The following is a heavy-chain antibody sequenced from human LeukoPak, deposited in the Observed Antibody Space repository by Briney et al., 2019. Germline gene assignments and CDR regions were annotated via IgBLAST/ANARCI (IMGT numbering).Heavy chain of an antibody. Sequence: SQTLSLTCAVSGGSISSGGYSWSWIRQPPGKGLEWIGYIYHSGSTYYNPSLKSRVTILVDRSKNQFSLKLSSVTAADTAVYYCAREEYGELSAFDIWGQGTMVTVSS. V-gene: IGHV4-30-2*01. CDR3: AREEYGELSAFDI. J-gene: IGHJ3*02. D-gene: IGHD1-26*01. CDR2: IYHSGST. CDR1: GGSISSGGYS.